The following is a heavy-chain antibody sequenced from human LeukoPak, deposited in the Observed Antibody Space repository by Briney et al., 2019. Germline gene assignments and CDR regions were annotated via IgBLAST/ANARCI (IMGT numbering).Heavy chain of an antibody. J-gene: IGHJ3*02. Sequence: SETLSLTCTVSGGSISSYYWSWIRQPAGKGLEWIGRIYYSGSTSYNPSLKSRVTISVDTSKNQFSLKLTSVTAADTAVYYCARDGYYDSSDYYAAFDIWGQGTMVTVSS. CDR2: IYYSGST. CDR3: ARDGYYDSSDYYAAFDI. CDR1: GGSISSYY. V-gene: IGHV4-4*07. D-gene: IGHD3-22*01.